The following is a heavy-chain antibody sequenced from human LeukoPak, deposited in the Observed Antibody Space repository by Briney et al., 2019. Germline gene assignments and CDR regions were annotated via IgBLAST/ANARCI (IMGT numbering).Heavy chain of an antibody. J-gene: IGHJ4*02. V-gene: IGHV3-23*01. CDR1: GFTFSSYA. CDR3: ARDLYPYYYDISGY. Sequence: GGSLRLSCAASGFTFSSYAMSWVRQAPGKGLEWVSAISGSGGSTYYADSVKGRFTISRDNSKNTLYLQMNSLRAEDTAVYYCARDLYPYYYDISGYWGQGTLVTVSS. CDR2: ISGSGGST. D-gene: IGHD3-22*01.